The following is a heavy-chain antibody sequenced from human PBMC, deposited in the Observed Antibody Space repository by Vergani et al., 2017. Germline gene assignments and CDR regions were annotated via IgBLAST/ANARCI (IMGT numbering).Heavy chain of an antibody. CDR2: IKQDGSEK. CDR1: GFPFSSYW. V-gene: IGHV3-7*04. D-gene: IGHD4-17*01. Sequence: EVQLVESGGGLVQPGGSLRLSCAASGFPFSSYWMSWVRQAPGKGLEWVANIKQDGSEKYYVDSVKGRFTISRDNAKNSLYLQMNSLRAEDTAVYYCARGYGRFDYWGQGTLVTVSS. J-gene: IGHJ4*02. CDR3: ARGYGRFDY.